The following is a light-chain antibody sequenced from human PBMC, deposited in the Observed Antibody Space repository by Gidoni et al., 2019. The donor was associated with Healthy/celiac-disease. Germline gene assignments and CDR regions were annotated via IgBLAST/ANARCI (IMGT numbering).Light chain of an antibody. J-gene: IGLJ1*01. V-gene: IGLV2-14*01. CDR3: SSNTSSSTYV. CDR1: SSDVGGYNY. Sequence: QSALTQPASVSGSPGQSITISCTGTSSDVGGYNYVSWYQQHPGKAPKLMIYDVSNRPSGVSNRFSGSKSGNTASLTISGLQVEDEADYYCSSNTSSSTYVFGTGTKVTVL. CDR2: DVS.